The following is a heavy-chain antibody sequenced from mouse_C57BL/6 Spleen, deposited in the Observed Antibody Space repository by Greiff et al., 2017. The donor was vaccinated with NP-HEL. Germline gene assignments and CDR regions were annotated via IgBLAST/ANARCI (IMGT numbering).Heavy chain of an antibody. D-gene: IGHD2-3*01. Sequence: QVQLQQPGAELVRPGSSVKLSCKASGYTFTSYWMHWVKQRPIQGLEWIGNIDPSDSETHYNQKFKDKATLTVDKSSSTAYMQLSSLTSEDSAVYYCARWDGYPYYAMDYWGQGTSVTVSS. CDR3: ARWDGYPYYAMDY. V-gene: IGHV1-52*01. CDR2: IDPSDSET. J-gene: IGHJ4*01. CDR1: GYTFTSYW.